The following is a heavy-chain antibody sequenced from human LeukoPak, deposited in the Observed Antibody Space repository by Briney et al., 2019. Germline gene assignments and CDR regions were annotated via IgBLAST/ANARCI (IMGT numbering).Heavy chain of an antibody. V-gene: IGHV4-39*07. CDR1: GGSISSSIYY. CDR2: IYYSGST. CDR3: ARDWGDGYTGSFDY. J-gene: IGHJ4*02. Sequence: SETLSLTCTVSGGSISSSIYYWGWIRQPPGKGLEWIGSIYYSGSTYYNPSLKSRVTISVDTSKNQFSLKLSSVTAADTAVYYCARDWGDGYTGSFDYWGQGTLVTVSS. D-gene: IGHD5-24*01.